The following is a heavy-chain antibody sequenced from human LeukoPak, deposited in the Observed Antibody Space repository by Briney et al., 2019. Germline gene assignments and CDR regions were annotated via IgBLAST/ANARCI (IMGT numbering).Heavy chain of an antibody. CDR3: ARGQVQEHFDF. CDR2: IYPGDSDA. CDR1: GFRFTHYW. V-gene: IGHV5-51*01. Sequence: GESLKISCQTLGFRFTHYWIGWVRQLPGKGLEWMAIIYPGDSDARYGPSFEGQCTISPHKSRTTSYLQWSSLTAADTAVYFCARGQVQEHFDFWGQGTLVTVSS. D-gene: IGHD1-1*01. J-gene: IGHJ4*02.